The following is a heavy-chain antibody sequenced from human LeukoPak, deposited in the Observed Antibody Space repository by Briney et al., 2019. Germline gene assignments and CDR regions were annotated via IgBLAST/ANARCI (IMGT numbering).Heavy chain of an antibody. CDR1: GFTFSSYA. D-gene: IGHD6-13*01. Sequence: GGSLRLSCAASGFTFSSYAMHWVRQAPGKGLEWVAVISYDGSNKYYADSVKGRFTISRDNSKNTLYLQMNSLRAEDTAVYYCARENQSIAAGYYYYGIDVWGQGTTVTVSS. J-gene: IGHJ6*02. V-gene: IGHV3-30-3*01. CDR3: ARENQSIAAGYYYYGIDV. CDR2: ISYDGSNK.